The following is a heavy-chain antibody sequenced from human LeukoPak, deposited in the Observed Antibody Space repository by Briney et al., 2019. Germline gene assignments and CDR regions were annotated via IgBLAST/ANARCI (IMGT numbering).Heavy chain of an antibody. CDR1: GFTFSSYA. J-gene: IGHJ6*02. V-gene: IGHV3-23*01. Sequence: GGSLGLSCAASGFTFSSYAMSWVRQAPGKGLEWVSAISGSGGSTYYADSVKGRFTISGDNSKNTLYLQMNSLRAEDTAVYYCAKFSQWLVSYYYYYYGMDVWGQGTTVTVSS. D-gene: IGHD6-19*01. CDR3: AKFSQWLVSYYYYYYGMDV. CDR2: ISGSGGST.